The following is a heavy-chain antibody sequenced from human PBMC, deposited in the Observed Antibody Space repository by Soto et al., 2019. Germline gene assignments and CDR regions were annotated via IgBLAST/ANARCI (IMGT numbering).Heavy chain of an antibody. V-gene: IGHV1-18*01. J-gene: IGHJ3*02. CDR3: AGGGAFDI. CDR2: ISGNNGNT. CDR1: GYTFPSYD. D-gene: IGHD3-16*01. Sequence: ASVKVSCKTSGYTFPSYDISWARQAPGQGLEWMGWISGNNGNTNYAQKFQGRVTMTTDTSTSTAYMELWSLTSDDTAVYYCAGGGAFDIWGQGTMVTV.